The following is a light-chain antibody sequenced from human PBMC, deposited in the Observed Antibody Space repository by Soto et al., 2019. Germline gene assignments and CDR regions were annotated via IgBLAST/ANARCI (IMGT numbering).Light chain of an antibody. Sequence: DIVMTQSPLSLPVTPGEPASISCRSSQSLLHSDGYNYLDWYLQKPGQSPQLLIYLGSNRASGVPDRFSGSGSGTDLTLRISRAEAEDVGVYYCMQALQLRTFGQGNKVDIK. CDR2: LGS. V-gene: IGKV2-28*01. CDR1: QSLLHSDGYNY. CDR3: MQALQLRT. J-gene: IGKJ1*01.